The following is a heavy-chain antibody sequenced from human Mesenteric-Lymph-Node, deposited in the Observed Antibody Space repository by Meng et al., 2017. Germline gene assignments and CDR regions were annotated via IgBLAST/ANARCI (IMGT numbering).Heavy chain of an antibody. J-gene: IGHJ5*02. Sequence: QVQLQGSGPGLVKPSETLSLTCAVSGGSISSINWWTWVRQPPGKGLEWIGEIYHSGSTNYNPSLKSRVTISVDKSKNQFSLKLSSVTAADTAVYYCARVAAAGNEWFDPWGQGTLVTVFS. CDR2: IYHSGST. V-gene: IGHV4-4*02. CDR3: ARVAAAGNEWFDP. D-gene: IGHD6-13*01. CDR1: GGSISSINW.